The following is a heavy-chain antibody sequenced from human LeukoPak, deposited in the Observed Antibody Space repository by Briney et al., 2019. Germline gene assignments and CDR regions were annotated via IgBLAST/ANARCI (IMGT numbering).Heavy chain of an antibody. CDR2: MNPNSGNT. J-gene: IGHJ4*02. CDR1: GYTFTSYD. Sequence: VSVKVSCKASGYTFTSYDINWVRQATGQGLEWMGWMNPNSGNTGYAQKFQGRVTMTRNTSISTAYMELSSLRSEDTAVYYCASGAAYYDFWSGYSDYWGQGTLVTVSS. CDR3: ASGAAYYDFWSGYSDY. D-gene: IGHD3-3*01. V-gene: IGHV1-8*01.